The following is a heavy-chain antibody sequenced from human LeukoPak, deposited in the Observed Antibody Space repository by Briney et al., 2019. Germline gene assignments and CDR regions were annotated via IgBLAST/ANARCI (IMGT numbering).Heavy chain of an antibody. D-gene: IGHD1-26*01. CDR2: IYPDDADT. Sequence: PGESLKISCKGSGYRFTNYWIGWVRQMPGKGLEWMGIIYPDDADTRFSPSFQGQVTISADKSISTAYLQWSSLKASDTAMYYCARLSGSYDYYFDHWGQGTLVTVSS. CDR3: ARLSGSYDYYFDH. V-gene: IGHV5-51*01. J-gene: IGHJ4*02. CDR1: GYRFTNYW.